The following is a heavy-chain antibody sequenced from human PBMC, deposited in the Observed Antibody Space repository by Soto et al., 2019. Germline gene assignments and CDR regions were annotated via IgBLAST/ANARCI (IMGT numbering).Heavy chain of an antibody. CDR3: AKGVSANADHFDY. CDR1: GFSFTNYA. Sequence: EVQLLESGGGLVQPGGSLRLSCAVSGFSFTNYAMSWVRQAPGKGLEWVSLIRDRAGTTYYADSVKGRFTISTDSSKNMVDLQMDSLRAEDTAIYYCAKGVSANADHFDYWGQGALVTVCS. CDR2: IRDRAGTT. V-gene: IGHV3-23*01. J-gene: IGHJ4*02. D-gene: IGHD3-16*02.